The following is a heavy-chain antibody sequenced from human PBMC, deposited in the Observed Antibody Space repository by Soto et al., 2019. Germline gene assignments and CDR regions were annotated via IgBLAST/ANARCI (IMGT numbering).Heavy chain of an antibody. D-gene: IGHD1-26*01. CDR3: ARQRPTDGRWEFANYYGMDV. Sequence: PSETLSLTCAVSGYSISSGYYWGWIRQPPGKGLEWIGEIIHSESTKYNPSLKSRVTISVGTSKNQFSLRLSSVTAADTAVYYCARQRPTDGRWEFANYYGMDVWGQGTPVTVSS. CDR1: GYSISSGYY. V-gene: IGHV4-38-2*01. J-gene: IGHJ6*02. CDR2: IIHSEST.